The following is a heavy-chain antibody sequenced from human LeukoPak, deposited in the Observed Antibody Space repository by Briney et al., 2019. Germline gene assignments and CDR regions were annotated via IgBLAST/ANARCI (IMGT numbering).Heavy chain of an antibody. CDR1: GYSISSGYY. D-gene: IGHD2-15*01. J-gene: IGHJ4*02. V-gene: IGHV4-38-2*02. CDR2: IYHSGST. CDR3: ARTLGMVVAATSPFDY. Sequence: PSETLSLTCTVSGYSISSGYYWGWIRQPPGKGLEWIGSIYHSGSTYYNPSLKSRVTISVDTSKNQFSLKLSSVTAADTAVYYCARTLGMVVAATSPFDYWGQGSLVTVSS.